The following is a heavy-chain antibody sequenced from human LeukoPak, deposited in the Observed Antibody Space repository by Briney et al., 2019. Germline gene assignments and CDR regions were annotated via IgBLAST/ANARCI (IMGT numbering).Heavy chain of an antibody. D-gene: IGHD5-24*01. CDR1: GYTFTSYD. J-gene: IGHJ6*03. CDR2: ISAYNGNT. CDR3: VKDGYNYGHRYYYYYMDV. V-gene: IGHV1-18*01. Sequence: ASVKVSCKASGYTFTSYDINWVRQATGQGLEWMGWISAYNGNTNYAQKLQGRVTMTTDTSTSTAYMELRSLRSDDTAVYYCVKDGYNYGHRYYYYYMDVWGKGTTVTISS.